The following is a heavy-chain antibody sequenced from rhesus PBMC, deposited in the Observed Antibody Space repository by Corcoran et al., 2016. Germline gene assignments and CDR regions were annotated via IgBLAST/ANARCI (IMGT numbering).Heavy chain of an antibody. D-gene: IGHD4-4*01. CDR2: ICGMGGST. V-gene: IGHV4-93*01. J-gene: IGHJ2*01. Sequence: QVQLQESGPAVVKPAETLSLTCAVSGGSISRSHWSRWIRQSPGRGQELFGGICGMGGSTAYNTSLQRRVNTSKDTSKNQSAWQRSSALAAETAVYYCARGTAYGSYVNCYFDLWGPGTPITISS. CDR1: GGSISRSHW. CDR3: ARGTAYGSYVNCYFDL.